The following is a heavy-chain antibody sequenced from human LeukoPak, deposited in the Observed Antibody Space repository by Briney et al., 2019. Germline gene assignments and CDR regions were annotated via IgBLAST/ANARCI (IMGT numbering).Heavy chain of an antibody. J-gene: IGHJ4*02. CDR3: ARDMYNWNAVGPVHGY. CDR1: GFTFSSYG. CDR2: ISYDGSNK. D-gene: IGHD1-1*01. V-gene: IGHV3-30*03. Sequence: AGGALRLSCAASGFTFSSYGMHWGRQAPGKGVEWVAVISYDGSNKYYADSVKGRFTISRDNSKNTLYLQMNSLRAEDTAVYYCARDMYNWNAVGPVHGYWGQGTLVTVSS.